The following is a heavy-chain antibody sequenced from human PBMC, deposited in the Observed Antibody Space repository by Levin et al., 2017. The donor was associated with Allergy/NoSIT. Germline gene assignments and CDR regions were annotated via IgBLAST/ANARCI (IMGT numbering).Heavy chain of an antibody. D-gene: IGHD3-10*01. CDR1: GFSLSTSGVG. J-gene: IGHJ4*02. Sequence: SGPTLVKPTQTLTLTCTFSGFSLSTSGVGVGWIRQPPGKALEWLALIYWDDDKRYSPSLKSRLTITKDTSKNQVVLTMTNMDPVDTATYYCAHIRANYYGSGKSRGLDYWGQGTLVTVSS. V-gene: IGHV2-5*02. CDR3: AHIRANYYGSGKSRGLDY. CDR2: IYWDDDK.